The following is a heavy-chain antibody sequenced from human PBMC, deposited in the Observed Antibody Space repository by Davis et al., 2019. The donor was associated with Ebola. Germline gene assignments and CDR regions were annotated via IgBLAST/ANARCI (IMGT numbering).Heavy chain of an antibody. J-gene: IGHJ5*02. CDR1: GFTFSSYS. Sequence: GESLKISCAASGFTFSSYSMNWVRQAPGKGLEWVAVISYDGSNKYYADSVKGRFTISRDNSKNTLYLQMNSLRSEDTAVYYCARDGRFRDRSWFDPWGQGTLVTVSS. CDR3: ARDGRFRDRSWFDP. V-gene: IGHV3-30*03. D-gene: IGHD3-10*01. CDR2: ISYDGSNK.